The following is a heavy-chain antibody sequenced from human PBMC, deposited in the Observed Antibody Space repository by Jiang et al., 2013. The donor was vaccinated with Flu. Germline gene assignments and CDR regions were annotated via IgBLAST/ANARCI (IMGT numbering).Heavy chain of an antibody. J-gene: IGHJ5*02. CDR3: ARALFGRGTSAEGWFDP. D-gene: IGHD1-26*01. V-gene: IGHV5-51*01. CDR2: IYPGDSDT. CDR1: GYSFTSYW. Sequence: GAEVKKPGESLKISCKGSGYSFTSYWIAWVRQMPGKGLEWMGIIYPGDSDTRYSPSFQGQVSISADKSISTAYLQWSSLKASDTAMYYCARALFGRGTSAEGWFDPWGQGTLVTVSS.